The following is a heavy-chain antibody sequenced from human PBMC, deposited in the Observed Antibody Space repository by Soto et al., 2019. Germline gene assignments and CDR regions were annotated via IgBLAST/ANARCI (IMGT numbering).Heavy chain of an antibody. V-gene: IGHV4-4*02. CDR3: ARHGASCYTCYYYGMDV. J-gene: IGHJ6*02. Sequence: PSETLSLTCAVSGGSISSSNWWSWVRQPPGKGLEGIGEIYHSGSTNYNPSLKSRVTISVDKYKNQFSLKLSSVTAADTAVYYCARHGASCYTCYYYGMDVWGQGTTVTVSS. D-gene: IGHD2-2*02. CDR1: GGSISSSNW. CDR2: IYHSGST.